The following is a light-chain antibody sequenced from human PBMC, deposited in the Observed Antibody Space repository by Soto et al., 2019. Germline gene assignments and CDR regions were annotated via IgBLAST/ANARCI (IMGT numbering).Light chain of an antibody. J-gene: IGLJ3*02. Sequence: QSALTQPASVSGSPGQSITITCTGTSSDVGAYNYVSWYQQHPGKAPKLMIYEVSNRPSGVYNRFSGSKSANTASLTISGLQAGDEADYYCSSYTSSSTWLFGGGTKVTVL. CDR3: SSYTSSSTWL. CDR1: SSDVGAYNY. V-gene: IGLV2-14*03. CDR2: EVS.